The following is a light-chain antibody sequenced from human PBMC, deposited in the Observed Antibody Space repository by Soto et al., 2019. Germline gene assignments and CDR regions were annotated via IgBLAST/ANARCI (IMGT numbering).Light chain of an antibody. CDR2: TTS. CDR3: VLYMGSGISV. J-gene: IGLJ2*01. CDR1: SGSVSTRYY. Sequence: QTVVTQEPSFSVSPGGTVTLTCGLSSGSVSTRYYPSWYQQTPGQAPRTLIYTTSTHSSGVPDRFSGSILGNKAALTITGAQAEDESYYYCVLYMGSGISVFGGGTKLTVL. V-gene: IGLV8-61*01.